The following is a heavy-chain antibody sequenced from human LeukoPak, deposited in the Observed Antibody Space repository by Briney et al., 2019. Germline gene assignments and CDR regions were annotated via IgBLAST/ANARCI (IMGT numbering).Heavy chain of an antibody. CDR2: ISSSSSYI. CDR1: GFTFSSCS. Sequence: GGSLRLSCAASGFTFSSCSMNWVRQAPGKGLEWVSSISSSSSYIYYADSVKGRFTISRDNAKNSLYLQMNSLRAEDTAVYYCARQQNYGDYVVSDPWGQGTLVTVSS. CDR3: ARQQNYGDYVVSDP. D-gene: IGHD4-17*01. J-gene: IGHJ5*02. V-gene: IGHV3-21*04.